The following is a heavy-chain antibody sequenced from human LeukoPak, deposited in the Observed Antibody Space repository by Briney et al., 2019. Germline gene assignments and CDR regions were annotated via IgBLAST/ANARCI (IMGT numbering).Heavy chain of an antibody. Sequence: PSETLPLTCTVSGGSISSYYWSWIRQPPGKGLEWIGYIYTSGSTNYNPSLKSRVTISVDTSKNQFSLMLSSVTAADTAVYYCARHYYDSSGPAAFDIWGQGTMVTVSS. J-gene: IGHJ3*02. CDR3: ARHYYDSSGPAAFDI. CDR1: GGSISSYY. D-gene: IGHD3-22*01. V-gene: IGHV4-4*09. CDR2: IYTSGST.